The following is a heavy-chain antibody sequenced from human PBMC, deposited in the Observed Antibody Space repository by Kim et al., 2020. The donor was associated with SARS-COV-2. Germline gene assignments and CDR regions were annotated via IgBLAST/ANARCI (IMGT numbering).Heavy chain of an antibody. CDR3: VRSIYYFDY. D-gene: IGHD3-10*01. Sequence: GGSLRLSCVASGFTFSSYWIHWVRQAPGKGLVWVSRISGDGSTTTYADSVKGRFTISRDNAKNTLYLQMNSLRAEDTAVYFCVRSIYYFDYWGQGTLVTV. J-gene: IGHJ4*02. CDR2: ISGDGSTT. V-gene: IGHV3-74*01. CDR1: GFTFSSYW.